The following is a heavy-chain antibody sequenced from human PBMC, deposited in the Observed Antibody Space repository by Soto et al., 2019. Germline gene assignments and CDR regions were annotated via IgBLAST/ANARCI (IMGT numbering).Heavy chain of an antibody. Sequence: EVQVLESGGGLVQPGGSLRLSCEGSGFTVSSHARTWIRQAPGKGPEWVSTIIADGGTYYADSVKGRFAMSRDTSESTLYLQMNSLGAEDTAAYYCAPHVSCSGGSCQYDAFAIRGQGTMVTVSS. J-gene: IGHJ3*02. CDR3: APHVSCSGGSCQYDAFAI. CDR2: IIADGGT. CDR1: GFTVSSHA. V-gene: IGHV3-23*01. D-gene: IGHD2-15*01.